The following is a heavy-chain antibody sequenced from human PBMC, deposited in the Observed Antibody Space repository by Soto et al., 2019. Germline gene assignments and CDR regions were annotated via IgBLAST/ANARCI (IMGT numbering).Heavy chain of an antibody. D-gene: IGHD2-21*02. CDR2: IYWDDDK. CDR3: VHSRCGGDCLRSYSSHYYYGMDV. V-gene: IGHV2-5*02. J-gene: IGHJ6*02. Sequence: SGPTLVNPTQTLTLTCTVSGFSLNTGGLGVGRIRQPPGKALEWLALIYWDDDKRYSPSLKNRLGISKDTSNNLVVFTMTNMDPVDTATYYCVHSRCGGDCLRSYSSHYYYGMDVWGQGTTVTVSS. CDR1: GFSLNTGGLG.